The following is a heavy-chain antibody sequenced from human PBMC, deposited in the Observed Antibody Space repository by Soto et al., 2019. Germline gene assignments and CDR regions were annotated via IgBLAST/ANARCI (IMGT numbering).Heavy chain of an antibody. J-gene: IGHJ5*02. CDR2: INPTGGST. CDR3: ARGGSSPNWFDP. CDR1: GYTFTNYY. V-gene: IGHV1-46*01. D-gene: IGHD3-16*01. Sequence: QVQLVQSGAEVKKPGASVKVSCKASGYTFTNYYMHWVRQAPGQGLEWMGIINPTGGSTTYAQKFRGRXXMXRXXATGTVVMELSSLRSEDTAVYYCARGGSSPNWFDPWGQGTLVTVSS.